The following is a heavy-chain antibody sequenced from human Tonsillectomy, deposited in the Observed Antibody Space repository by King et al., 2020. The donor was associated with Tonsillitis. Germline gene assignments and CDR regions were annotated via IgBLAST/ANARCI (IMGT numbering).Heavy chain of an antibody. D-gene: IGHD6-6*01. CDR2: ISGSDGST. J-gene: IGHJ6*02. Sequence: VQLVESGGGLVQPGGSLRLSCAASGFTFSNYAMSWVRQAPGKGLEWVSAISGSDGSTYYADSVKGRFTISRDNSKNTLYLQMDSLRAEDPAVYYCAKTSYSSSFGMDVWGQGTTVTVSS. CDR1: GFTFSNYA. V-gene: IGHV3-23*04. CDR3: AKTSYSSSFGMDV.